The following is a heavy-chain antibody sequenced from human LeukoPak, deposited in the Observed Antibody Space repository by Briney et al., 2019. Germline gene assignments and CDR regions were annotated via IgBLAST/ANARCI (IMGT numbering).Heavy chain of an antibody. J-gene: IGHJ4*02. CDR2: IYYSRST. D-gene: IGHD3-3*01. Sequence: TSQTLSLTCTVSGGSISSGDYYWSWLRQPPGKGLECIGYIYYSRSTYYNPSLKSRGTISVDTSKNQFSLKLSSVTAADTAVYYCAREDFGVANYFDYWGQGTLVTVSS. CDR1: GGSISSGDYY. CDR3: AREDFGVANYFDY. V-gene: IGHV4-30-4*08.